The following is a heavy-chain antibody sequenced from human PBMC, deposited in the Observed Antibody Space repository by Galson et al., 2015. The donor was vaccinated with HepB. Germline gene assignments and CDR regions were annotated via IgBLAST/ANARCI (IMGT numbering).Heavy chain of an antibody. CDR3: AREVTLIRGVPGYMDV. J-gene: IGHJ6*03. D-gene: IGHD3-10*01. CDR1: GDSVSSHSAA. CDR2: TYYRSKWYP. V-gene: IGHV6-1*01. Sequence: CAISGDSVSSHSAAWNWIRQSPSRGLEWLGRTYYRSKWYPGYAVSVKSRITINPDTAKNQLSPQLNSVTPEDTAVYYCAREVTLIRGVPGYMDVWGKGTTVIVSS.